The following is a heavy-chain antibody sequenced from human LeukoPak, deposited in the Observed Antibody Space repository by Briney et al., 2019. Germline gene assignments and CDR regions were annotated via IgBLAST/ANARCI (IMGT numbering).Heavy chain of an antibody. D-gene: IGHD6-13*01. CDR3: ARLAAAELYYFDY. J-gene: IGHJ4*02. Sequence: PSETLSLTCTASGGSISSRSYYWGWIRQPPGKKLEWMGSIYYSGSPYYTPSLKSRVTISVDTSKNQFSLKLSSVTAADTAVYYCARLAAAELYYFDYWGQGTLVTVSS. CDR2: IYYSGSP. V-gene: IGHV4-39*01. CDR1: GGSISSRSYY.